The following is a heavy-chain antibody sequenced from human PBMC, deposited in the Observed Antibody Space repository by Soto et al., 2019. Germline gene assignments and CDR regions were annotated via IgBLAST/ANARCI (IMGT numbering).Heavy chain of an antibody. J-gene: IGHJ4*02. CDR1: GFTFSSYW. D-gene: IGHD4-17*01. CDR3: AKDRDYGGKGQYFDY. V-gene: IGHV3-23*01. Sequence: GGSLRLSCAASGFTFSSYWMSWVRQAPGKGLEWVSAISGSGGSTYYADSVKGRFTISRDNSKNTLYLQMNSLRAEDTAVYYCAKDRDYGGKGQYFDYWGQGTLVTVSS. CDR2: ISGSGGST.